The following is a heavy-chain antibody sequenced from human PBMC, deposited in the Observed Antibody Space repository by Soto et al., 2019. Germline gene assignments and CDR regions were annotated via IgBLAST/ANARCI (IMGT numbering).Heavy chain of an antibody. Sequence: QVQLVQSGAEVKKPGSSVKVSCKASGGTFSSYAISWVRQAPGQGLEWMGGIIPIFGTANYAQKFQGRVTITADEATSTAYMELSSLRSEDTAVYYCARGELLRYFDWPPRAGVDPWGQGTLVTVSS. CDR1: GGTFSSYA. CDR3: ARGELLRYFDWPPRAGVDP. J-gene: IGHJ5*02. CDR2: IIPIFGTA. V-gene: IGHV1-69*12. D-gene: IGHD3-9*01.